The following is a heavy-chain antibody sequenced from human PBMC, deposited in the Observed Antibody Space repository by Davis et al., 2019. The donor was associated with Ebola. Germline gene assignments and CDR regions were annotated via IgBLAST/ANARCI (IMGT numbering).Heavy chain of an antibody. CDR3: AKSFLHTGPHMSEFRGVDY. J-gene: IGHJ4*02. CDR2: ITAGGTAP. V-gene: IGHV3-23*01. D-gene: IGHD2-8*02. Sequence: GESLKISCVASELTFSNYGMTWVRQAPGKGLEWVSSITAGGTAPYYADSVKGRFTISRDNSKNTLSLQMHNVRADDTAIYYCAKSFLHTGPHMSEFRGVDYWGQGTVVTVSS. CDR1: ELTFSNYG.